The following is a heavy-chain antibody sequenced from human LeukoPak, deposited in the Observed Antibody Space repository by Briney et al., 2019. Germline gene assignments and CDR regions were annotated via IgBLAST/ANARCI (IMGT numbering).Heavy chain of an antibody. J-gene: IGHJ4*02. CDR1: GFTFSSYG. CDR2: ISGSGGST. CDR3: VRDRYYIGYREVRFPY. D-gene: IGHD3-10*01. Sequence: GGSLRLSCAASGFTFSSYGMSWVRQAPGKGLEWVSAISGSGGSTYYADSVKGRFTISRDNSKNSLYLQMNSLRVEDTAVYYCVRDRYYIGYREVRFPYWGQGALVTVSS. V-gene: IGHV3-23*01.